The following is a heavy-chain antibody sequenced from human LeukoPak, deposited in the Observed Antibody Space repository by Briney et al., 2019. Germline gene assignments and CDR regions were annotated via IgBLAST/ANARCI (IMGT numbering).Heavy chain of an antibody. V-gene: IGHV1-46*01. Sequence: ASVKVSCKASGYTFISYYVHWVRQVPGQGLEWVGIINPKTGSTTYPQKFQGRVTMTRDTSTSTVYMELSSLESEDTALYYCARARYLSGNYDDAFDIWGQGTMVTVSS. CDR3: ARARYLSGNYDDAFDI. D-gene: IGHD3-10*01. CDR1: GYTFISYY. CDR2: INPKTGST. J-gene: IGHJ3*02.